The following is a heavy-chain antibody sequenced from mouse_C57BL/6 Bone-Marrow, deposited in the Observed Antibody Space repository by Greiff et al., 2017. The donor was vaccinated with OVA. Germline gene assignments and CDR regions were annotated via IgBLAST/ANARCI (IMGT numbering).Heavy chain of an antibody. V-gene: IGHV1-82*01. CDR3: ASYDGYYVSCAY. J-gene: IGHJ3*01. Sequence: QVQLQQSGPELVKPGASVKISCKASGYAFSSSWMNWVKQRPGKGLEWIGRIYPGDGDTNYNGKFKGKATLTADKSSSTAYMQLSSLTSEDSAVYFCASYDGYYVSCAYWGQGTLVTVSA. CDR1: GYAFSSSW. CDR2: IYPGDGDT. D-gene: IGHD2-3*01.